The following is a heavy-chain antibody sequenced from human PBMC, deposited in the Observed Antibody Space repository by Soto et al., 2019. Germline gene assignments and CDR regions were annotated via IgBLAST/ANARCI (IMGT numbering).Heavy chain of an antibody. J-gene: IGHJ4*02. CDR3: AKGVSQPKEYYFDD. V-gene: IGHV3-23*01. D-gene: IGHD2-2*01. Sequence: EVQLLESGGGLVQPGGSLRLSCAASGFTLTNYAMGWIRQAPGKGLEWVSGTSGSGGSTYYADSVKGRFTISRDNSKSTLYLQMNSLRAEDTAVYYCAKGVSQPKEYYFDDWGQGTLVTVSS. CDR1: GFTLTNYA. CDR2: TSGSGGST.